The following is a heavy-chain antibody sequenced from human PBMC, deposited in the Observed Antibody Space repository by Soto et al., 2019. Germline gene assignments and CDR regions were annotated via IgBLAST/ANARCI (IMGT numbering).Heavy chain of an antibody. J-gene: IGHJ4*02. CDR3: ITAPGLNVLF. CDR2: LKSETDGGTA. Sequence: EVQLVESGGGLVKPGGSLRLSCIGSGFTFIDAWMSWVRQAPGKGLEWVGRLKSETDGGTADYATSVKGRFTISRDDSKNTLYLQRSSLRAEDTAVYDCITAPGLNVLFWGQGTLVTVSS. CDR1: GFTFIDAW. D-gene: IGHD3-16*01. V-gene: IGHV3-15*01.